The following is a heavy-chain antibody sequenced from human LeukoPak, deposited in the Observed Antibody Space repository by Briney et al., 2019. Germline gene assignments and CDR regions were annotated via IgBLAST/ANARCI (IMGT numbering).Heavy chain of an antibody. D-gene: IGHD3-3*01. CDR3: ARDPPFWAFDI. Sequence: NPSETLSLTRAVYGGSFSGSYWSWVRQPPGKGLEWIGEINHSGSTNYNPSLKSRVIISLDTSKNQFSLNLSSVTAADTAVYYCARDPPFWAFDIWGQGTMVTVSS. J-gene: IGHJ3*02. CDR2: INHSGST. V-gene: IGHV4-34*01. CDR1: GGSFSGSY.